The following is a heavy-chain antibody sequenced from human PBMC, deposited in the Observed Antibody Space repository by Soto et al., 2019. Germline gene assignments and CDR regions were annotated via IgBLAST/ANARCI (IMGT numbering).Heavy chain of an antibody. V-gene: IGHV1-46*01. CDR2: INPSGGST. Sequence: ASVKVSCKASGYTFTSYYMHWVRQAPGQGLEWMGIINPSGGSTSYAQKFQGRVTMTRDTSTSTVYMELSGLRSEDTAVYYCARSQLIAAAGTGCWFDPWGQGTLVTVSS. J-gene: IGHJ5*02. CDR3: ARSQLIAAAGTGCWFDP. D-gene: IGHD6-13*01. CDR1: GYTFTSYY.